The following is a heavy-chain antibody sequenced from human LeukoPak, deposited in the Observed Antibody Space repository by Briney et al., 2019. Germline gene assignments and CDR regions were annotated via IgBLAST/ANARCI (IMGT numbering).Heavy chain of an antibody. CDR1: GFGFTNAW. CDR3: TTDFSHFDFSSGYYSY. Sequence: GESLRLSCAASGFGFTNAWMVWVRQAPGKGLEWVGRIKANIDGGATDLAPPVKGRFTISRDDLTRTLYLQMNSLKTEDTGVYYCTTDFSHFDFSSGYYSYWGQGSLVIVSS. J-gene: IGHJ4*02. D-gene: IGHD3-3*01. V-gene: IGHV3-15*01. CDR2: IKANIDGGAT.